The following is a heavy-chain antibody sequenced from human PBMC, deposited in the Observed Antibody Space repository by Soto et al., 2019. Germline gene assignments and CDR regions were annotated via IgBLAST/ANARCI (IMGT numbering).Heavy chain of an antibody. CDR1: GGSFSGYY. Sequence: SETLSLTCAVYGGSFSGYYWSWIRQPPGKGLEWIGEINHSGSTNYNPSLKSRVTISVDTSKNQFSLKLSSVTAADTAVYYCARGLSFGVTQPNGMDVWGQGTTVTVSS. CDR2: INHSGST. V-gene: IGHV4-34*01. J-gene: IGHJ6*02. CDR3: ARGLSFGVTQPNGMDV. D-gene: IGHD3-3*01.